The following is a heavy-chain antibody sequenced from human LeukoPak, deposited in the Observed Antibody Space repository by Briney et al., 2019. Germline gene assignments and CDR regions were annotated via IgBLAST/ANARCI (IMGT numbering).Heavy chain of an antibody. CDR3: TSFGVPSTVTKLDDY. CDR2: SRSKSNSYAT. Sequence: GGTLRLSCAASGFTFSGSAMHWVRQASGKGLEWVGRSRSKSNSYATAYAASVKGRFTISRDDSKNTAYLQMNSLKTEDTAVYYCTSFGVPSTVTKLDDYWGQGTLVTVSS. J-gene: IGHJ4*02. CDR1: GFTFSGSA. V-gene: IGHV3-73*01. D-gene: IGHD4-17*01.